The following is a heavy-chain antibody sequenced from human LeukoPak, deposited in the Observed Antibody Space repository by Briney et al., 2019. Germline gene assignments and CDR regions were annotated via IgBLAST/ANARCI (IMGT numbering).Heavy chain of an antibody. V-gene: IGHV3-74*01. CDR3: ARAPSWAAAGTGNWFDP. CDR1: GFTFSSYW. D-gene: IGHD6-13*01. Sequence: GGSLRLSCAASGFTFSSYWMHWVRQAPGKGLVWVSRINSDGSSTSYADSVKGRFTISRDNAKYTLYLQMNSLGAEDTAVYYCARAPSWAAAGTGNWFDPWGQGTLVTVSS. J-gene: IGHJ5*02. CDR2: INSDGSST.